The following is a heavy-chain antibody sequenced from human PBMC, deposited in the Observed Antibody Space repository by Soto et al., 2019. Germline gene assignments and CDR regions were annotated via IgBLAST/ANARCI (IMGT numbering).Heavy chain of an antibody. J-gene: IGHJ3*02. Sequence: AGGSLRLSCAASGFTFSSYAMSWVRQAPGKGLEWVSGISGSGGSTYYANSVKGRFTISRDNSKNTLYLQMNSLRAEDTAVYYCAKTTMVRGVIIGAFDIWGQGTMVTVSS. CDR2: ISGSGGST. CDR3: AKTTMVRGVIIGAFDI. CDR1: GFTFSSYA. V-gene: IGHV3-23*01. D-gene: IGHD3-10*01.